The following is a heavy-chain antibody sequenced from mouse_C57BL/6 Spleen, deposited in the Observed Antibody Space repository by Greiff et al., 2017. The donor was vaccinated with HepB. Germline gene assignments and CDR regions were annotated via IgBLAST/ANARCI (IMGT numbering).Heavy chain of an antibody. D-gene: IGHD1-1*01. CDR1: GFTFTDYY. CDR2: IRNKATGYTT. V-gene: IGHV7-3*01. CDR3: ARDTTVVATNAMDY. J-gene: IGHJ4*01. Sequence: DVKLVESGGGLVQPGGSLSLSCAASGFTFTDYYMSWVRQPPGKALEWLGFIRNKATGYTTEYSASVKGRFTISRDNSQSILYLQMNALRAEDSATYYCARDTTVVATNAMDYWGQGTSGTGSS.